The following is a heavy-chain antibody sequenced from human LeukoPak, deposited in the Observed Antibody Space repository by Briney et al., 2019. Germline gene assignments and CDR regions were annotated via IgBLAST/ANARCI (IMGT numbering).Heavy chain of an antibody. CDR2: IYHSGST. CDR1: GYSISSGYY. V-gene: IGHV4-38-2*02. Sequence: SETLSLTCTVSGYSISSGYYWGWIRQPPGKGLEWIGSIYHSGSTYYNPSLKSRVIISVDTSKNQFSLKLSSVTAADTAVYYCARVAQGWFDPWGQGTLVTVSS. J-gene: IGHJ5*02. CDR3: ARVAQGWFDP.